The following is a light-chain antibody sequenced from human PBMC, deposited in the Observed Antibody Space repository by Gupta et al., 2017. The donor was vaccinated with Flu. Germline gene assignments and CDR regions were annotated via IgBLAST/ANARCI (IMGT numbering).Light chain of an antibody. CDR1: SSDVGGYNY. J-gene: IGLJ2*01. Sequence: QSALTQPPSASGSPGQSVAISCTGTSSDVGGYNYVSWYQQHPGKAPKLMIYEFTKRPSGVPDRFSGSKSGTTASLTVSGLQAEDEADYYCISYAGSNNLLFGGGTKLTVL. V-gene: IGLV2-8*01. CDR3: ISYAGSNNLL. CDR2: EFT.